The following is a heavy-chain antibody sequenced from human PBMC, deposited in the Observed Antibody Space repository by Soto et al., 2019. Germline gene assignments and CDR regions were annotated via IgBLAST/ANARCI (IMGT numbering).Heavy chain of an antibody. CDR3: AKDLEESPA. CDR2: ISYDGSNK. Sequence: GSLRLSCAASGFTFSSFGMHWVRQAPGEGLEWVAVISYDGSNKYYADSVKGRITISRDNSKNTLYLQMNSLRVEDTAVYYCAKDLEESPAWGQGIMVTVSS. D-gene: IGHD3-10*01. V-gene: IGHV3-30*18. J-gene: IGHJ3*01. CDR1: GFTFSSFG.